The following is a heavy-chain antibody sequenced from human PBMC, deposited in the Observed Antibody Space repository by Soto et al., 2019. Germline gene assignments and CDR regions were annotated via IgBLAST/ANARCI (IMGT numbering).Heavy chain of an antibody. CDR3: ARESEDLTSNFDY. J-gene: IGHJ4*02. Sequence: EVQLVESGGGLVKPGGSLRLSCAASGLTFTRYSMNWVRQAPGKGLEWVSSISSTTNYIYYGDSMKGRFTISRDNAKNSLYLEMNSLRAEDTAVYYCARESEDLTSNFDYWGQGTLVTVSS. CDR2: ISSTTNYI. CDR1: GLTFTRYS. V-gene: IGHV3-21*06.